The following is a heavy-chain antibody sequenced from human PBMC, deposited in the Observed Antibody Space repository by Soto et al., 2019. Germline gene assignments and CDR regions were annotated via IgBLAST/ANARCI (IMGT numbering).Heavy chain of an antibody. CDR2: IYYSGST. D-gene: IGHD2-8*01. CDR3: ARTLLKSTVWDY. V-gene: IGHV4-31*01. J-gene: IGHJ4*02. Sequence: QVQLQESGPGLVKPSQTLSLTCTVSGGSISSGGYYWSWIRQHPGKGLEWIGYIYYSGSTYYNPSLKSLVTIPVDTSKNQSSLKLSSVTAADTAVYYCARTLLKSTVWDYWGQGTLVTVSS. CDR1: GGSISSGGYY.